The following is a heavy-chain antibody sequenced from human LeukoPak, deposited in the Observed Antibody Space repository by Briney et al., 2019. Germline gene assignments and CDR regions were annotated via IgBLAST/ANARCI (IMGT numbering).Heavy chain of an antibody. J-gene: IGHJ4*02. V-gene: IGHV3-30*02. Sequence: GGSLRLSCAASGFTFSSYGMHWVRQAPGKGLEWVAFIRYDGSNKYYADSVKGRFTISRDNSKNTLYLQMNSLRAEDTAVYYCASGYSSSSGFDYWGQGTLVTVSS. CDR2: IRYDGSNK. CDR3: ASGYSSSSGFDY. CDR1: GFTFSSYG. D-gene: IGHD6-6*01.